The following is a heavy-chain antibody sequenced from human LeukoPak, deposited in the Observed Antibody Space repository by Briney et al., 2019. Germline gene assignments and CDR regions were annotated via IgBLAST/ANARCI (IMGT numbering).Heavy chain of an antibody. J-gene: IGHJ6*02. CDR2: ISGSGGST. CDR3: ARPRYNFWSGSSYYYYGMDV. V-gene: IGHV3-23*01. Sequence: GGSLRLSCAACGFTFSSYAMSWVRQAQGKGLEWVSAISGSGGSTYYADSVKGRFTISRDNSKNTLYLQMSSLRADDTAVYYCARPRYNFWSGSSYYYYGMDVWGQGTTLTVSS. D-gene: IGHD3-3*01. CDR1: GFTFSSYA.